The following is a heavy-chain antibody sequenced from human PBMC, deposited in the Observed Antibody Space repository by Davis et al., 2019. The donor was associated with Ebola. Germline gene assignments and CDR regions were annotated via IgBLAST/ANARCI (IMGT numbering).Heavy chain of an antibody. Sequence: GESLKISCAASGFTFSSYWMHWVRQAPGKGLVWVSRINSDGSSTSYADSVKGRFTISRDNAKNTLYLQMNSLRAEDTAVYYCAGDGSGSPFDYWGQGTLVTVSS. CDR3: AGDGSGSPFDY. V-gene: IGHV3-74*01. CDR1: GFTFSSYW. CDR2: INSDGSST. D-gene: IGHD3-10*01. J-gene: IGHJ4*02.